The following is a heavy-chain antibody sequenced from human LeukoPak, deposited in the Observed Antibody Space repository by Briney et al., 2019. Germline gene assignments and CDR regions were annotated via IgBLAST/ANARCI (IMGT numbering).Heavy chain of an antibody. J-gene: IGHJ4*02. CDR2: IKQDGSEE. V-gene: IGHV3-7*01. CDR1: GFIFNSYW. D-gene: IGHD1-26*01. Sequence: PGGSLRLSCAASGFIFNSYWMSWVRRAPGKGLEWVANIKQDGSEEYYVDSVKGRFIISRDNAKSSLYLQMNSLRAEDTAVYYCARDKIVGPTNLDYWGQGTLVTVSS. CDR3: ARDKIVGPTNLDY.